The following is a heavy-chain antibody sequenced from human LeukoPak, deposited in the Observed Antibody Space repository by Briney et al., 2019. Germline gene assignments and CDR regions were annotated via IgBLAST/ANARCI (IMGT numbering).Heavy chain of an antibody. CDR1: GFTFSSYA. CDR2: ISGSGDTT. V-gene: IGHV3-23*01. J-gene: IGHJ4*02. Sequence: PRGSLRLSCAASGFTFSSYAMNWVRQAPGKGLEWVSFISGSGDTTYYADSVKGRFTISRDSSKNTLYLQMNSLRAEDTAVYYCAKSRGESRGASNYWGQGTLVTVSS. CDR3: AKSRGESRGASNY. D-gene: IGHD1-26*01.